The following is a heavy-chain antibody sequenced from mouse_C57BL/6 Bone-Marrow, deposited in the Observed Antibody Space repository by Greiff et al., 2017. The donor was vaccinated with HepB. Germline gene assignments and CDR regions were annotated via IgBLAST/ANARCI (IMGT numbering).Heavy chain of an antibody. Sequence: VQLQQPGAELVKPGASVKLSCKASGYTFTSYWMHWVKQRPGQGLEWIGMIHPNSGSTNYNEKFKSKATLTVDKSSSTAYMQLSSLTSEDSAVYYCARRGVLGGFAYWGQGTLVTVSA. CDR3: ARRGVLGGFAY. D-gene: IGHD3-3*01. J-gene: IGHJ3*01. V-gene: IGHV1-64*01. CDR2: IHPNSGST. CDR1: GYTFTSYW.